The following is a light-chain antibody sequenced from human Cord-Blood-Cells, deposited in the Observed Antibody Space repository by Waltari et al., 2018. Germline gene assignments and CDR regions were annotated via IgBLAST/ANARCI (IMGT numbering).Light chain of an antibody. Sequence: EIVMTQSPATLSVSPGGRATLSCRASQSVSSNLACYQQKPGQAPRLLLYGASTRATGIPARFSGSGSGTEFTLTISSLQSEDFAVYYCQQYNNWPPWTFGQGTKVEIK. CDR2: GAS. V-gene: IGKV3-15*01. J-gene: IGKJ1*01. CDR1: QSVSSN. CDR3: QQYNNWPPWT.